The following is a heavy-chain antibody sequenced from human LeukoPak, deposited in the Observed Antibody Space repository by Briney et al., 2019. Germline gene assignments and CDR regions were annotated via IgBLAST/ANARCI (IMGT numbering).Heavy chain of an antibody. Sequence: GGSLRLSCAASGFTFSNYWMHWVRQVPGKGLVCVSRINIDGTSTSHADYVKGRFTISRDNAKNSLYLQMNSLRAEDTAVYYCVLRRLDAGDKLFDWGQGTLVTVSS. CDR2: INIDGTST. D-gene: IGHD1-1*01. CDR1: GFTFSNYW. CDR3: VLRRLDAGDKLFD. J-gene: IGHJ4*02. V-gene: IGHV3-74*01.